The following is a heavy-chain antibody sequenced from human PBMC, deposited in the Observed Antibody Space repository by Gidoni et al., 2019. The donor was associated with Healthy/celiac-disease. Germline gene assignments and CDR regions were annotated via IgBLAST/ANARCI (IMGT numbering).Heavy chain of an antibody. V-gene: IGHV3-30-3*01. J-gene: IGHJ6*02. CDR1: GFTFSSYA. Sequence: QVQLVASGGGVVQPGGSLRLSCAASGFTFSSYARHWVRQAPGKGLEWVAVISYDGSNKYYADSVKGRFTISRDNSKNTLYLQMNSLRAEDTAVYYCARDPYMNPVYGMDVWGQGTTVTVSS. CDR3: ARDPYMNPVYGMDV. D-gene: IGHD2-2*02. CDR2: ISYDGSNK.